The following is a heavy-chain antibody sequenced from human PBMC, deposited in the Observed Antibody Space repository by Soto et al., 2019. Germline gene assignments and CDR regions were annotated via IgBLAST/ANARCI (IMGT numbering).Heavy chain of an antibody. CDR1: GFICRSYD. D-gene: IGHD2-8*02. CDR3: AKATATGGGAFDI. V-gene: IGHV3-23*01. J-gene: IGHJ3*02. Sequence: XGSLRLSCAASGFICRSYDMSWVRQAPGKGLEWVSTILVDGRTFYVDSVKGRFTISRDTSQNTVYLQMNSLTAGDTALYYCAKATATGGGAFDICGQGTMVTVSS. CDR2: ILVDGRT.